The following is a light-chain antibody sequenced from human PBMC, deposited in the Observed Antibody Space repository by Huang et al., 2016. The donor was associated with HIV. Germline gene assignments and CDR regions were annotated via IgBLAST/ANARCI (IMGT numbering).Light chain of an antibody. Sequence: DIQMTHSPSSLSACVGERVTITCKASQDISNNLTWYQQKPGKAPNLLIYDASNLETGVPSRVSGSGAGTDFTFTINSLQTEDFATYYCQQYENLLTFGPGTKVDI. J-gene: IGKJ3*01. CDR1: QDISNN. V-gene: IGKV1-33*01. CDR3: QQYENLLT. CDR2: DAS.